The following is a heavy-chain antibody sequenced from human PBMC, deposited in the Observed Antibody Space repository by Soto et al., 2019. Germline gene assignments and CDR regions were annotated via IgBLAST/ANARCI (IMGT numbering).Heavy chain of an antibody. CDR2: IYYSGST. CDR1: GGSISSGDYY. Sequence: QVQLEESGPGLVKPSQTLSLTCTVSGGSISSGDYYWSWIRQPPGKGLEWIGYIYYSGSTYYNPSLKSRVTISVDTSKNQFSLKLSSVTAADTAVYYCAVRYYDSSGYYPGFDYWGQGTLVTVSS. V-gene: IGHV4-30-4*01. J-gene: IGHJ4*02. CDR3: AVRYYDSSGYYPGFDY. D-gene: IGHD3-22*01.